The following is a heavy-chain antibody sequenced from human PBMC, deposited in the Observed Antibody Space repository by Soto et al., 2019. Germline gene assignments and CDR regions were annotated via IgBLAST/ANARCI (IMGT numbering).Heavy chain of an antibody. CDR2: IIPILGIA. V-gene: IGHV1-69*02. D-gene: IGHD6-13*01. J-gene: IGHJ6*03. Sequence: ASVKVSCKASGGTFSSYTISWVRQAPGQGLEWMGRIIPILGIANYAQKFQGRVTITADKSTSTAYMELSSLRSEDTAVYYCARIAAAGRGNYYYYYYMDVWGKGTTVTVSS. CDR3: ARIAAAGRGNYYYYYYMDV. CDR1: GGTFSSYT.